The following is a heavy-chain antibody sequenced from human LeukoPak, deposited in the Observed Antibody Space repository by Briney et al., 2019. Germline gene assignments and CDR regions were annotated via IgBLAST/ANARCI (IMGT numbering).Heavy chain of an antibody. CDR1: GFTFSNYE. V-gene: IGHV3-48*03. D-gene: IGHD1-26*01. CDR2: ISSSGTTI. CDR3: ARGGGNYYAICYSDY. J-gene: IGHJ4*02. Sequence: GGSLRLSCAASGFTFSNYEMNWVRQAPGKGLEWVSYISSSGTTIYYADSVKGRFTISRDNAKNSLYLQMNSLRADDTAVYYCARGGGNYYAICYSDYWGQGTLVTVSS.